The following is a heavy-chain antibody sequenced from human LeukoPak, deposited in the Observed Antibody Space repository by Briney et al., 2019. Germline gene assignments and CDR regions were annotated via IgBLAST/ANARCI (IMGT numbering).Heavy chain of an antibody. Sequence: GGSLRLSCAASGFTFSSYGMHWVRQAPGKGLEWVAVISYDGSNKYYADSVKGRFTISRDNSKNALSLQMNSLRAEDTAVYYCAKGASRYAGSSRGAFDYWGQGTLVTVSS. CDR3: AKGASRYAGSSRGAFDY. J-gene: IGHJ4*02. V-gene: IGHV3-30*18. CDR1: GFTFSSYG. D-gene: IGHD6-6*01. CDR2: ISYDGSNK.